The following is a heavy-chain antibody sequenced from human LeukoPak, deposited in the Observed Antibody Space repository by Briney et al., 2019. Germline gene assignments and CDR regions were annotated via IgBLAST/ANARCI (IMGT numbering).Heavy chain of an antibody. Sequence: GGSLRLSCAASGFTLSSNYMSWVRQAPGKGLEWVSHICSSGRTIFYADSVKGRITINRDNAQNSLYLQMNSLRVEDTTIYYCASRRDYWGTGTLVTVSS. CDR3: ASRRDY. V-gene: IGHV3-11*04. J-gene: IGHJ4*02. CDR2: ICSSGRTI. CDR1: GFTLSSNY.